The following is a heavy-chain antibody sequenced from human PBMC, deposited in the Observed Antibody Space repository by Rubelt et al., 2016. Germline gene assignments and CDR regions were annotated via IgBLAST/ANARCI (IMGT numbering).Heavy chain of an antibody. J-gene: IGHJ5*02. V-gene: IGHV1-69*01. CDR3: ARCYGSGSYGNWFDP. Sequence: QVQLVQSGAEVKKPGSSVKVSCKASGGTFSSYAISWVRQAPGQGLEWMGGIIPIFGTANYAKEFQGRVTITADESKSTAYMELSSLRPDDTAVYYCARCYGSGSYGNWFDPWGQGTLVTVSS. CDR1: GGTFSSYA. CDR2: IIPIFGTA. D-gene: IGHD3-10*01.